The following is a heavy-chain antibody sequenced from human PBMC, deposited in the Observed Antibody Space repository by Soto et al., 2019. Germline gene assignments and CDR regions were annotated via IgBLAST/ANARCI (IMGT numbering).Heavy chain of an antibody. V-gene: IGHV1-69*06. CDR3: ARDPYCSGGSCYSVTFYYYGMDV. CDR2: IIPIFGTA. Sequence: SVKVSCKASGGTFSSYAISWVRQAPGQGLEWMGGIIPIFGTANYAQKFQGRVTITADKSTSTAYMELSSLRSEDTAVYYCARDPYCSGGSCYSVTFYYYGMDVWGLGATVTVSS. D-gene: IGHD2-15*01. J-gene: IGHJ6*02. CDR1: GGTFSSYA.